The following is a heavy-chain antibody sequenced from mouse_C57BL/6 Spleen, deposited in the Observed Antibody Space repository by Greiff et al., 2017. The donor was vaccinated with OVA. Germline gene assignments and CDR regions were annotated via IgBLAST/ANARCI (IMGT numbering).Heavy chain of an antibody. J-gene: IGHJ2*01. Sequence: VQLQQSGAELVRPGASVTLSCKASGYTFTDYEMHWVKQTPVHGLEWIGAIAPETGGTAYNQKFKGKAILTADKSSSTAYMELRSLTSEDSAVYYCTRGGPPYYWGQGTTLTVSS. CDR1: GYTFTDYE. D-gene: IGHD3-3*01. V-gene: IGHV1-15*01. CDR2: IAPETGGT. CDR3: TRGGPPYY.